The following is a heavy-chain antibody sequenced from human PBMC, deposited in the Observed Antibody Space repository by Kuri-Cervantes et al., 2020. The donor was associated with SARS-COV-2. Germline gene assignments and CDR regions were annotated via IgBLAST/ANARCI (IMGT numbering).Heavy chain of an antibody. CDR2: INQSGST. V-gene: IGHV4-34*01. CDR3: ASRRFHEGVTGIDY. CDR1: GGSFSGCY. J-gene: IGHJ4*02. Sequence: SETLSLTCAVYGGSFSGCYWSWIRQPPGKGLEWIGEINQSGSTNYNPSFKSRVSISVDTSKNQFPLKLSPVTAADTAVYYCASRRFHEGVTGIDYWGQGTLVTVSS. D-gene: IGHD3-10*01.